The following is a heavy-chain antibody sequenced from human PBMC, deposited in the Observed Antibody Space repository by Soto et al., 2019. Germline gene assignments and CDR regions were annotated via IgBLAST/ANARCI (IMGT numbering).Heavy chain of an antibody. J-gene: IGHJ3*02. CDR1: GFTFSDYY. CDR2: ISSSSSYT. D-gene: IGHD1-26*01. CDR3: ARGRGPRSIVGATGVDI. Sequence: GGSLRLSCAASGFTFSDYYMSWIRQAPGKGLEWVSYISSSSSYTNYADSVKGRFTISRDNAKNSLYLQMNSLRAEDTAVYYCARGRGPRSIVGATGVDIWSQGTMVTVSS. V-gene: IGHV3-11*06.